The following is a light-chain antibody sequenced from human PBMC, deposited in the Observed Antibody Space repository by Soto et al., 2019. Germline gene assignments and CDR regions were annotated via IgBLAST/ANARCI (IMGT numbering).Light chain of an antibody. CDR3: CSYALSSTYV. CDR1: TNVFGKYNL. Sequence: QSALTQPASVSGSPGQSITISCTGTTNVFGKYNLVSWYQHHPVKAPKLLIFEVTQRPSGVSNRFSGSKSGNTASLTISWLQAEDEADYYCCSYALSSTYVFGTGTKVTVL. J-gene: IGLJ1*01. V-gene: IGLV2-23*02. CDR2: EVT.